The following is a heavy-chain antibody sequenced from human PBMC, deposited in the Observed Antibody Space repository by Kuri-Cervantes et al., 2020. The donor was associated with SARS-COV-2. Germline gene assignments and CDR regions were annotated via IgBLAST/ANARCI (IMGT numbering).Heavy chain of an antibody. D-gene: IGHD4-11*01. CDR3: ARAFSNYVDWFDP. J-gene: IGHJ5*02. V-gene: IGHV1-8*03. CDR1: GYTFTGYY. Sequence: ASVKVSCKASGYTFTGYYMHWVRQAPGQGLEWMGWINPNSGGTGYAQKFQGRVTITRNTSISTAYMELSSLRSEDTAVYYCARAFSNYVDWFDPWSQGTLVTVSS. CDR2: INPNSGGT.